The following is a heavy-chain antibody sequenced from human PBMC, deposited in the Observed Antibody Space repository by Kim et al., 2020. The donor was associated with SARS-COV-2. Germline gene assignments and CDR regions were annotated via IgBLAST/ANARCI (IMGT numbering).Heavy chain of an antibody. CDR3: ARLGGGRSTGSQWLGPRIDY. D-gene: IGHD6-19*01. CDR2: ISAYNGNT. V-gene: IGHV1-18*01. CDR1: GYTFTSYG. Sequence: ASVKVSCKASGYTFTSYGISWVRQAPGQGLEWMGWISAYNGNTNYAQKLQGRVTMTTDTSTSTAYMELRSLRSDDTAVYYCARLGGGRSTGSQWLGPRIDYWGQGTLVTVSS. J-gene: IGHJ4*02.